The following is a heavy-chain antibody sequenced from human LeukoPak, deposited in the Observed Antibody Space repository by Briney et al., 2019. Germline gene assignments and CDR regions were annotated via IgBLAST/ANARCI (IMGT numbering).Heavy chain of an antibody. V-gene: IGHV3-33*01. Sequence: GGSLRLSCAASGFTFSSYGMHWVRQAPGRGLEWVAVIWYDGSNKYYADSVKGRFTISRDNSKNTLYLQMNSLRAEDTAVYYCVRDRCLESGNYCHFDYWGQGTLVTVSS. CDR3: VRDRCLESGNYCHFDY. D-gene: IGHD1-26*01. CDR2: IWYDGSNK. J-gene: IGHJ4*02. CDR1: GFTFSSYG.